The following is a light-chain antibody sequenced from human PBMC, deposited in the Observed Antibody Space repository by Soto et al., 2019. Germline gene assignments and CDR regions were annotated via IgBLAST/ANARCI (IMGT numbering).Light chain of an antibody. CDR2: GTS. CDR3: QYYGGSFT. Sequence: EIVLTQSQGTLSLSPGERATVSCRTSQSIDSKSLVWYQQRVGQAPRLLIYGTSSRGTGIPDRFSGSGSGTDFTLTISRLEPEDFAVYFCQYYGGSFTFGPGTKVEIK. V-gene: IGKV3-20*01. CDR1: QSIDSKS. J-gene: IGKJ3*01.